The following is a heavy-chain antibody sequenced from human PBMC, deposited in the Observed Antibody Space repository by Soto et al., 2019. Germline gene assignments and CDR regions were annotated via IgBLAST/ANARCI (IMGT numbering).Heavy chain of an antibody. CDR1: GFTFSSYS. CDR3: AKGRSYYYYYGVDV. CDR2: ISGSDDST. Sequence: GGSLRLSCAASGFTFSSYSMNWVRQAPGKGLEWVSVISGSDDSTYYADSVKGRFTISRDNSKSTLYLQMNSLRAEDTALYYCAKGRSYYYYYGVDVWGQGTTVTVSS. V-gene: IGHV3-23*01. J-gene: IGHJ6*02.